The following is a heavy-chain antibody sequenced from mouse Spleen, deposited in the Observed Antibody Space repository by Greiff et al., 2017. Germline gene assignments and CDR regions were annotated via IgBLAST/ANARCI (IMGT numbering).Heavy chain of an antibody. CDR1: GFTFSDYY. CDR3: ARHHYYGSSSYFDV. J-gene: IGHJ1*01. D-gene: IGHD1-1*01. Sequence: EVKLVESGGGLVQPGGSLKLSCATSGFTFSDYYMYWVRQTPEKRLEWVAYISNGGGSTYYPDTVKGRFTISRDNAKNTLYLQMSRLKSEDTAMYYCARHHYYGSSSYFDVWGAGTTVTVSS. CDR2: ISNGGGST. V-gene: IGHV5-12*02.